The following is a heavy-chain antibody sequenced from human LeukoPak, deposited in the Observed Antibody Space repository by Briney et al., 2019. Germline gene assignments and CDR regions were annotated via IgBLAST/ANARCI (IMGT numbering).Heavy chain of an antibody. D-gene: IGHD3-9*01. CDR1: GYTLTGYY. CDR3: ARGPPELRYFDWLLFSWFDP. Sequence: ASVKVSCKASGYTLTGYYMHWVRQAPGQGLEWMGWINPNSGGTNYAQKFQGRVTMTRDTSISTAYMELSRLRSDDTAVYYCARGPPELRYFDWLLFSWFDPWGQGTLVTVSS. J-gene: IGHJ5*02. V-gene: IGHV1-2*02. CDR2: INPNSGGT.